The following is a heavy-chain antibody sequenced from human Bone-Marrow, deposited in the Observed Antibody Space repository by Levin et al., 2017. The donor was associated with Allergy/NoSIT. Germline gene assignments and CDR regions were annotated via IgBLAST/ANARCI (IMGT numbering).Heavy chain of an antibody. V-gene: IGHV1-2*02. CDR3: SRDMGPGTPTRVFDY. D-gene: IGHD1-7*01. CDR2: INPNSGGT. CDR1: GYTFGAYY. J-gene: IGHJ4*02. Sequence: ASVKVSCKASGYTFGAYYMHWVRQAPGQGPEWMGWINPNSGGTNYAQIFRDRVTMTRETSIRTVYMDLSSLKSDDTAVYYCSRDMGPGTPTRVFDYWGQGTLVTVSS.